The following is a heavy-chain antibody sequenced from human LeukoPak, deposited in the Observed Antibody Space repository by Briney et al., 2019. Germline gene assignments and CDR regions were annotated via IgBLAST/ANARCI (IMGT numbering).Heavy chain of an antibody. CDR3: ARLGDYREY. D-gene: IGHD4-17*01. Sequence: PETLSLTCAVSGYSISSGYYWGWIRQPPGKGLEWIGSIYHSGSTYYNPSLKSRVTISVDTSKNQFSLKLSSVTAADTAVYYCARLGDYREYWGQGTLVTVSS. CDR1: GYSISSGYY. J-gene: IGHJ4*02. CDR2: IYHSGST. V-gene: IGHV4-38-2*01.